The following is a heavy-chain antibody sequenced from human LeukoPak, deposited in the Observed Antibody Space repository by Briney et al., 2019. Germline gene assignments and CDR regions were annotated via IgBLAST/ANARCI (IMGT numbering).Heavy chain of an antibody. CDR2: IYYSGST. D-gene: IGHD1-26*01. CDR1: GGSISSSSYY. V-gene: IGHV4-39*01. J-gene: IGHJ4*02. Sequence: SETLSLTCTVSGGSISSSSYYWGWIRQPPGKGLEWIGSIYYSGSTYYNPSLKSRVTISVDTSKTQFSLKLSSVTAADTAVYYCARSIVGASYYFDYWGQGTLVTVSS. CDR3: ARSIVGASYYFDY.